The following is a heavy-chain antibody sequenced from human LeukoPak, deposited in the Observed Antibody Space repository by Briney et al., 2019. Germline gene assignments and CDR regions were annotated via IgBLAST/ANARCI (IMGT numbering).Heavy chain of an antibody. Sequence: PGGSLRLSCAASGFTFNNAWMNWVRQAPGKGLEWVGRIKSKTDGGTTDYAAPVKGRFTISRDDSKNTVYLQMDSLKAEDTAVYYCPTSGNPPLTDIWGKGKMVPVSS. CDR3: PTSGNPPLTDI. J-gene: IGHJ3*02. D-gene: IGHD3-3*01. V-gene: IGHV3-15*07. CDR1: GFTFNNAW. CDR2: IKSKTDGGTT.